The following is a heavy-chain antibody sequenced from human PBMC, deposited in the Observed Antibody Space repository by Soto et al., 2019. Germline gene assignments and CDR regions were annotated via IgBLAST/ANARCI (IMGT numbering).Heavy chain of an antibody. D-gene: IGHD4-17*01. V-gene: IGHV3-23*01. Sequence: EVQLLESGGGLVQPGGSLRLSCAASGFTFSSYAMSWVRQAPGKGLEWVSAISGSGGSTYYADSVKGRFTISRDNSKNTLYLQMNSLRAEDTAVYYCAKDPPWDYGCNSDNAFDIWGQGTMVTVSS. CDR3: AKDPPWDYGCNSDNAFDI. J-gene: IGHJ3*02. CDR1: GFTFSSYA. CDR2: ISGSGGST.